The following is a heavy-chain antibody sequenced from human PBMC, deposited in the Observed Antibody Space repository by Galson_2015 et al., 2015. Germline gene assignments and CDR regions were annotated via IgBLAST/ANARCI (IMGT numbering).Heavy chain of an antibody. CDR3: ARDFDYYYDSSGYYYVVSPLAY. CDR1: GFTFSSYG. J-gene: IGHJ4*02. D-gene: IGHD3-22*01. CDR2: IWYDGSNK. V-gene: IGHV3-33*01. Sequence: SLRLSCAASGFTFSSYGMHWVRQAPGKGLEWVAVIWYDGSNKYYADSVKGRFTISRDNSKNTLYLQMNSLRAEDTAVYYCARDFDYYYDSSGYYYVVSPLAYWGQGTLVTVSS.